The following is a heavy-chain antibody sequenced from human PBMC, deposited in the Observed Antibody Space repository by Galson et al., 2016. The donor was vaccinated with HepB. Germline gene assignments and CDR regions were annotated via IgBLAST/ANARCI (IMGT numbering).Heavy chain of an antibody. CDR1: GFTVSNNY. CDR3: ARDDIAGTTGDY. Sequence: SLRLSCAASGFTVSNNYMSWVRQAPGKGLEWVSVIYSGGRTYYADSVKGRFTISRDNSKNTLYLQMNSLRAEDTAVYYCARDDIAGTTGDYWGQGTLVTVSS. J-gene: IGHJ4*02. D-gene: IGHD1-7*01. CDR2: IYSGGRT. V-gene: IGHV3-53*01.